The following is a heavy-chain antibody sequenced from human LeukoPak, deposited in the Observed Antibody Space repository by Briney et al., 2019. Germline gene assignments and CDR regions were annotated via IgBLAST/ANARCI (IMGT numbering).Heavy chain of an antibody. D-gene: IGHD3-10*01. CDR3: ARHQDWFGEPEAFDY. CDR2: IYYSGST. Sequence: PSETLSLTCTDSGGSISSSSYYWGWIRQPPGKGLEWIGSIYYSGSTYYNPSLKSRVTRSVDTSKNQFSLKLSSVTAADTAVYYCARHQDWFGEPEAFDYWGQGTLVTVSS. V-gene: IGHV4-39*01. CDR1: GGSISSSSYY. J-gene: IGHJ4*02.